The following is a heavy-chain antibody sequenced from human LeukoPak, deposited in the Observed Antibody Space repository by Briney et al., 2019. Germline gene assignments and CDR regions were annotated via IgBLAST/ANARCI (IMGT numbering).Heavy chain of an antibody. CDR3: ARDPIVGATRSSIDY. V-gene: IGHV1-69*04. CDR1: GGTFSSYA. CDR2: IIPILGLT. Sequence: GASVKVSCKASGGTFSSYAISWVRQAPGQGLEWMGRIIPILGLTNYAQKFQGRVTITADKSTSAAYMELSSLRSEDTAVYYCARDPIVGATRSSIDYWGQGTLVTVYS. J-gene: IGHJ4*02. D-gene: IGHD1-26*01.